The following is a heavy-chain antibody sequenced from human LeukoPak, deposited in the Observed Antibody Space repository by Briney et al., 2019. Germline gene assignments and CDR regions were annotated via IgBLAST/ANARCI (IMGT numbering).Heavy chain of an antibody. V-gene: IGHV3-15*01. Sequence: GGSLRLSCAASGFTFSNAWMTWVRQAPGKGLEWVGRIKSKTAGGTIDYAAPVKGRFTISRDDSKNTLYLQMNSLKTEDTAVYYCTTGEGMVGSTIHIRWADWGQGTLVTVSS. J-gene: IGHJ4*02. CDR3: TTGEGMVGSTIHIRWAD. CDR1: GFTFSNAW. D-gene: IGHD1-26*01. CDR2: IKSKTAGGTI.